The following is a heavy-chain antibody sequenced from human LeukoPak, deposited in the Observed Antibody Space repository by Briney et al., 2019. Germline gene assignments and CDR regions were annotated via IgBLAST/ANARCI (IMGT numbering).Heavy chain of an antibody. J-gene: IGHJ6*03. Sequence: GASVKVSCTASGGTFSSYAISWVRQAPGQGLEWMGGIIPIFGTANYAQKFQGRVTITADESTSTAYMELSSLRSEDTAVYYCASSPPPDYGDYTRGYYYYYYMDVWGKGTTVTISS. D-gene: IGHD4-17*01. V-gene: IGHV1-69*13. CDR3: ASSPPPDYGDYTRGYYYYYYMDV. CDR2: IIPIFGTA. CDR1: GGTFSSYA.